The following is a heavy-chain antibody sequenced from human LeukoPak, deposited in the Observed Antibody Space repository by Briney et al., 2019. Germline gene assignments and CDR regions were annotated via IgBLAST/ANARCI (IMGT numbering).Heavy chain of an antibody. J-gene: IGHJ6*02. V-gene: IGHV3-21*01. CDR3: ARDLFDSSGYDSRHYYYYGMDV. CDR2: ISSSSSYI. Sequence: GGSLRRSCAASGFTFSSYSRNWVPQAPGKGLEWVSSISSSSSYIDYADSVKGRFTISRDNAKNSLYLQMTSLRAADTAVYYCARDLFDSSGYDSRHYYYYGMDVWGQGTTVTVSS. CDR1: GFTFSSYS. D-gene: IGHD3-22*01.